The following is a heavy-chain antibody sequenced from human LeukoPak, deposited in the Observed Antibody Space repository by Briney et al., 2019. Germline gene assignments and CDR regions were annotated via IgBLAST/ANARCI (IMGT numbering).Heavy chain of an antibody. CDR3: ARGPPYYYDSSGYLNY. CDR1: GYTFTSYG. V-gene: IGHV1-8*01. Sequence: ASVKASCKASGYTFTSYGINWVRQATGQGLEWMGWMDPNSGNTGYAQKFQGRVTMTRNTSITTAYMELSSLRSEDTAVYYCARGPPYYYDSSGYLNYWGQGTLVTVSS. D-gene: IGHD3-22*01. J-gene: IGHJ4*02. CDR2: MDPNSGNT.